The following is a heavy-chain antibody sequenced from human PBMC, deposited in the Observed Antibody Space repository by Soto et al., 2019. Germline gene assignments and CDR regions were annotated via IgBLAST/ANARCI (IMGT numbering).Heavy chain of an antibody. J-gene: IGHJ4*02. CDR1: GGSISSGDFY. D-gene: IGHD2-15*01. CDR3: ARIVCGGGTCNLDY. Sequence: SETLSLTCTVSGGSISSGDFYWGWIRQPPGKGLESVGYIYHSGSTYYNPSLKSRLTISVDTSKNQFSLKLSSVTAADTAVYYCARIVCGGGTCNLDYWGQGTLVTVSS. CDR2: IYHSGST. V-gene: IGHV4-30-4*01.